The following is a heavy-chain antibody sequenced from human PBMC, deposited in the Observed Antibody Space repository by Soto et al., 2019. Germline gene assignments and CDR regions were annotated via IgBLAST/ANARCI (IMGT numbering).Heavy chain of an antibody. CDR1: GFTFSSYE. Sequence: GGSLRLSCATSGFTFSSYEMNWVRQAPGKGLEWVSYISSSGSTIYYADSVKGRFTISRDNAKNSLYLQMDRLRAEDTAVYYCAKLRGGSSYDAFDICGQGTLVTVS. D-gene: IGHD1-26*01. CDR3: AKLRGGSSYDAFDI. V-gene: IGHV3-48*03. J-gene: IGHJ3*02. CDR2: ISSSGSTI.